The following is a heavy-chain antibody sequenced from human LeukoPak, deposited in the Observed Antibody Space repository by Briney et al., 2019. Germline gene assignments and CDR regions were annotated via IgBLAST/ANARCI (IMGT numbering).Heavy chain of an antibody. CDR2: ISSSSSTM. V-gene: IGHV3-48*03. D-gene: IGHD2-21*02. CDR3: ARDPAYCGGDCCSVYQDAFDI. J-gene: IGHJ3*02. Sequence: GGSLRLSCAASGFSFSSSDMNWVRQAPGKGLEWVSYISSSSSTMYYADSVKGRFTISRDNAKNSLYLQMNSLRAEDTAVCYCARDPAYCGGDCCSVYQDAFDIWGQGTRVTVSS. CDR1: GFSFSSSD.